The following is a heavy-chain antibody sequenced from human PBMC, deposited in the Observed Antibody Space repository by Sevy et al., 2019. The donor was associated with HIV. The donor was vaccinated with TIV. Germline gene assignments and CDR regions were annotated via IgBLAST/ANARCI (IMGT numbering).Heavy chain of an antibody. J-gene: IGHJ4*02. D-gene: IGHD3-22*01. CDR1: GYSFTNYW. V-gene: IGHV5-51*01. Sequence: GESLKISCKGSGYSFTNYWIGWVRQMPGKGLEWMGITFPDDSDTRYSLSFQGQVTISADKSTGTAYLQWSSLKASDTAMYYCATQRDYYDSVGYHYWGQGTLVTVSS. CDR3: ATQRDYYDSVGYHY. CDR2: TFPDDSDT.